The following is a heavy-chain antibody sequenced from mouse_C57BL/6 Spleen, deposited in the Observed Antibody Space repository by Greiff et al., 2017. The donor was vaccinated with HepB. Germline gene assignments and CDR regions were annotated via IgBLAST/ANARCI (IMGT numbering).Heavy chain of an antibody. J-gene: IGHJ1*03. V-gene: IGHV5-17*01. CDR1: GFTFSDYG. CDR2: ISSGSSTI. Sequence: VQLKESGGGLVKPGGSLKLSCAASGFTFSDYGMHWVRQAPEKGLEWVAYISSGSSTIYYADTVKGRFTISRDNAKNTLFLQMTSLRSEDTAMYYCARYGYGSSLYWYFDVWGTGTTVTVSS. CDR3: ARYGYGSSLYWYFDV. D-gene: IGHD1-1*01.